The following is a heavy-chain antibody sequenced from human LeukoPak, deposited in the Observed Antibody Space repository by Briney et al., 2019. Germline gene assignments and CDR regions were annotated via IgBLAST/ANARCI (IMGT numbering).Heavy chain of an antibody. Sequence: SETLSLTCTVSGGSVSSSSYYWSWIRQPPGKGLEWIGYIYYSESTSYNPSLKSRVTISLDTSKNQFSLRLSSVTAADTAVYYCARDQVGSYFDYWGQGTLVTVSS. CDR2: IYYSEST. CDR3: ARDQVGSYFDY. J-gene: IGHJ4*02. CDR1: GGSVSSSSYY. V-gene: IGHV4-61*01. D-gene: IGHD3-10*01.